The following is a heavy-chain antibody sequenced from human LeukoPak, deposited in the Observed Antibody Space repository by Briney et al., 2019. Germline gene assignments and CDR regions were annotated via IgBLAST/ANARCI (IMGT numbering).Heavy chain of an antibody. D-gene: IGHD2-2*01. CDR3: AKDRDIVVVPAASFFDY. J-gene: IGHJ4*02. CDR1: GFTFSSYG. Sequence: QPGRSLRLSCAASGFTFSSYGMHWVRQAPGKGLEWVAVISYDGSNKYYADSVKGGFTISRDNSKNTLYLQMNSMRAEDTAVYYCAKDRDIVVVPAASFFDYWGQGTLVTVSS. V-gene: IGHV3-30*18. CDR2: ISYDGSNK.